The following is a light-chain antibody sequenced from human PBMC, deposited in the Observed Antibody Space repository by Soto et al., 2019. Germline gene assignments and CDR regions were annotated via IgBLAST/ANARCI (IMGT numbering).Light chain of an antibody. CDR2: GAS. J-gene: IGKJ1*01. CDR1: QPVSSSY. Sequence: EIVLTQSPGILSLSPGERATLSCRASQPVSSSYLAWYQQKPGQAPRLLIYGASTRATGIPDRFSGSGSGKEFTLTISRLESEDFAVYYCQQCGISTWPFGQGTKVDIK. V-gene: IGKV3-20*01. CDR3: QQCGISTWP.